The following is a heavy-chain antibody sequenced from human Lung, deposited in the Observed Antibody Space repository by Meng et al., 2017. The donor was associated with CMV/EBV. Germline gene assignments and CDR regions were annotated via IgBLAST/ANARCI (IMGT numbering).Heavy chain of an antibody. V-gene: IGHV3-21*01. CDR1: GFSFNKYS. J-gene: IGHJ6*02. Sequence: GESXKISCAASGFSFNKYSFHWVRQAPGQGLEWVSFISSASRSSATSSNFMHYAESVNGRFTISRDNAKNSLYLQMNSLRDEDTAVYCCARDDDLENGIDVWGRGXTVTVSS. CDR2: ISSASRSSATSSNFM. CDR3: ARDDDLENGIDV.